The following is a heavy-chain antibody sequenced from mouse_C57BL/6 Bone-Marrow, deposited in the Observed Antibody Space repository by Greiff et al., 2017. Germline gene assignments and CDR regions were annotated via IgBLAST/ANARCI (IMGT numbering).Heavy chain of an antibody. CDR1: GFTFSSYA. CDR2: ISDGGSYT. Sequence: EVKLVESGGGLVKPGGSLKLSCAASGFTFSSYAMSWVRQTPEKRLEWVATISDGGSYTYYPDNVKGRFTIARDHAKNNLYLQMGHLKSEDTAMYYCAREASWFAYWGQGTLVTVSA. CDR3: AREASWFAY. V-gene: IGHV5-4*01. J-gene: IGHJ3*01.